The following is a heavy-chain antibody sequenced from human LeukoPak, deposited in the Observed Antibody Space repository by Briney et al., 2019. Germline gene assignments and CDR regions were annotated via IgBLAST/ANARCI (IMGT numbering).Heavy chain of an antibody. V-gene: IGHV4-30-2*01. CDR1: GDSISIGGYS. CDR3: ARGLTGTTDWFDP. D-gene: IGHD1-7*01. J-gene: IGHJ5*02. Sequence: PSETLSLTCTVSGDSISIGGYSWGWIRQPPGKGLEWIGYIYHSGNTYYNPSLKSRVTISVDRSKNQFSLKLNSVTAADTAVYYCARGLTGTTDWFDPWGQGTLVTVSS. CDR2: IYHSGNT.